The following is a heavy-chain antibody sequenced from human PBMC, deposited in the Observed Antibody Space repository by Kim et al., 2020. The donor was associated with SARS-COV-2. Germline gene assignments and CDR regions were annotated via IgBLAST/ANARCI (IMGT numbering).Heavy chain of an antibody. J-gene: IGHJ4*02. V-gene: IGHV3-43*01. CDR3: AKDRGNGWSSWVGYFDY. Sequence: GGSLRLFCAASGFAFEDYTMHWVRQAPGKGLEWVSLISWDGGTKYYADSVKGRFTISRDDSKNSLHLQMNSLRIEDTALYYCAKDRGNGWSSWVGYFDYWGQGTLVPVSS. CDR1: GFAFEDYT. D-gene: IGHD6-19*01. CDR2: ISWDGGTK.